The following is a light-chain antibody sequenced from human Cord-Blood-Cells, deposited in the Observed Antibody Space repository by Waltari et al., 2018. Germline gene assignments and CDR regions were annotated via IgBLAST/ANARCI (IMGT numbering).Light chain of an antibody. Sequence: QSPSTLSASVGDRVTITCRASQSISSWLAWYQQKPGKAPKLLIYKASSLESGVPSRFSGSGSGTEFTLTISSLQPDDFATYYCQQYNSYPKYTFGQGTKLEIK. CDR2: KAS. CDR3: QQYNSYPKYT. CDR1: QSISSW. J-gene: IGKJ2*01. V-gene: IGKV1-5*03.